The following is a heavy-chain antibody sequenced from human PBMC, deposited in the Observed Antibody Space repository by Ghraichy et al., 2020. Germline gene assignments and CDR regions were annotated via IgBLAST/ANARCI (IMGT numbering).Heavy chain of an antibody. J-gene: IGHJ5*02. Sequence: SQTLSLTCTVSGGSVSSGSYYWSWIRQPPGKGLEWIGYIYYSGSTNYNPSLKSRVTISVDTSKNQFSLKLSSVTAADTAVYYCARGYDFNPGWFDPWGQGTLVTVSS. V-gene: IGHV4-61*01. CDR1: GGSVSSGSYY. D-gene: IGHD3-3*01. CDR2: IYYSGST. CDR3: ARGYDFNPGWFDP.